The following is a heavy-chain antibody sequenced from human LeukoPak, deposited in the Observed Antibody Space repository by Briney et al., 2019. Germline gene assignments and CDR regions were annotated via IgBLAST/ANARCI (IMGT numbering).Heavy chain of an antibody. CDR3: AKDLATVTTRSHYGMDV. CDR2: IFGNDEIT. Sequence: PGGSLGLSCAAPGFTISSYTMTWARQAPGKGLEWVSVIFGNDEITYYADSVKGRFTISRDISKNTLYLQMSGLRAEDTAVYYCAKDLATVTTRSHYGMDVWGQGTTVTVSS. J-gene: IGHJ6*02. D-gene: IGHD4-17*01. V-gene: IGHV3-23*01. CDR1: GFTISSYT.